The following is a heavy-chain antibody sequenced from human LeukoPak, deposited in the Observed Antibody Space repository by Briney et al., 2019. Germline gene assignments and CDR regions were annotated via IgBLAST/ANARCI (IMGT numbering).Heavy chain of an antibody. CDR1: GLTFSGYG. CDR2: IWYDGSNK. Sequence: GGSLRLSCAVSGLTFSGYGMHWVRHAPGKGLEWVALIWYDGSNKYYADSVKGRFTISRDNSKNALYLQMDSLRAEDTGVYYCAKDLGVTMVRGLCDYWGQGTLVTVSS. V-gene: IGHV3-33*06. D-gene: IGHD3-10*01. CDR3: AKDLGVTMVRGLCDY. J-gene: IGHJ4*02.